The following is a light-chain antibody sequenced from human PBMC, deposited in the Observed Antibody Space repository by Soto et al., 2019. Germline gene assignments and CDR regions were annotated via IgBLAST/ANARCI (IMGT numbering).Light chain of an antibody. J-gene: IGLJ1*01. CDR3: SSYSISTAYL. V-gene: IGLV2-14*01. CDR1: SSDVGGYDY. Sequence: QPPVTQPASVSGSPGQSITISCTGTSSDVGGYDYVSWYQLHPGKAPKLMVFEVSNRPSGVSYRFSGSTSGNTASLTISGLQAEDEADYFCSSYSISTAYLFGTGTKVTVL. CDR2: EVS.